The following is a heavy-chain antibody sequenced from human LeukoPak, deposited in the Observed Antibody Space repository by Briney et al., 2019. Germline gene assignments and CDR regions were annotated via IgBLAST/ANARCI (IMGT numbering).Heavy chain of an antibody. J-gene: IGHJ4*02. CDR3: ARVDCRSTSCSPFDY. CDR1: GFTFSTFS. V-gene: IGHV3-30*04. Sequence: PGGSLRLSCAASGFTFSTFSMQWVRQAPGKGLGGVAVILYDGSTQYYADSVRGRFTASRDNSKDTLYLQMNSLRVEDTAVYYCARVDCRSTSCSPFDYWGQGTLVTVSS. D-gene: IGHD2-2*01. CDR2: ILYDGSTQ.